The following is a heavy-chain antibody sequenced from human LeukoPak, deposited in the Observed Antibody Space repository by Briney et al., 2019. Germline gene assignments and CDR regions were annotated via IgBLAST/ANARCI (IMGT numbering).Heavy chain of an antibody. CDR2: IKQDESEK. V-gene: IGHV3-7*01. J-gene: IGHJ4*02. Sequence: GGSLRLSCAASGFTFSSYAMSWVRQAPGKGLEWVANIKQDESEKYYVDSVKGRFSISRDNAKNSLYLQMNSLRAEDTAVYYCARDQVYSYGHVDYWGQGTLVTVSS. CDR1: GFTFSSYA. D-gene: IGHD5-18*01. CDR3: ARDQVYSYGHVDY.